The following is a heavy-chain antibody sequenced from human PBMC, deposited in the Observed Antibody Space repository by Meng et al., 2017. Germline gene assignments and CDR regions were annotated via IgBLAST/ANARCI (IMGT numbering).Heavy chain of an antibody. V-gene: IGHV3-49*04. CDR2: IRSKAYGGTT. J-gene: IGHJ4*02. Sequence: GESLKISCAASGFTFGDYAMGWVRQAPGKGLEWVGFIRSKAYGGTTEYAASVKGRFTISRDDSKSIAYLQMNSLKTEDTAVYYCTRDRSKDIVVVPAVTNLDYWGQGTLVTVSS. CDR1: GFTFGDYA. D-gene: IGHD2-2*01. CDR3: TRDRSKDIVVVPAVTNLDY.